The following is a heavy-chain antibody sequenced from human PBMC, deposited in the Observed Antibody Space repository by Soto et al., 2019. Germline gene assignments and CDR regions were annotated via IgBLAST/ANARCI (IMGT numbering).Heavy chain of an antibody. J-gene: IGHJ4*02. V-gene: IGHV4-34*01. CDR2: INHSGST. D-gene: IGHD3-3*01. CDR1: GGSFSGYY. Sequence: PSETLSLTCAVYGGSFSGYYWSWIRQPPGKGLEWIGEINHSGSTNYNPSLKSRVTISVDTSKNQFSLKLSSVTAADTAVYYCARGKPYCDFWSGYYSFDYWGQGTLVTVSS. CDR3: ARGKPYCDFWSGYYSFDY.